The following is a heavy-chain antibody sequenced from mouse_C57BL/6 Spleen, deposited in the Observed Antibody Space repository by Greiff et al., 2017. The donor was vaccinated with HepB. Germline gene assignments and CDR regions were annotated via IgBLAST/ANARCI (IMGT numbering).Heavy chain of an antibody. CDR1: GYTFTSYW. J-gene: IGHJ1*03. V-gene: IGHV1-72*01. Sequence: QVQLQQPGAGLVKPGASVKLSCKASGYTFTSYWMHWVKQRPGRGLEWIGRIDPNSGGTKYNEKFKSKATLTVDKPSSTAYMQLSSLTSEDSAVYYCAREPMDYYGSSPYFDVWGTGTTVTVSS. D-gene: IGHD1-1*01. CDR2: IDPNSGGT. CDR3: AREPMDYYGSSPYFDV.